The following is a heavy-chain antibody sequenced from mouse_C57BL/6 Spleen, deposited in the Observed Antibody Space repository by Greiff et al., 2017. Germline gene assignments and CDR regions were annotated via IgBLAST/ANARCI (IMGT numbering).Heavy chain of an antibody. D-gene: IGHD1-1*01. J-gene: IGHJ3*01. CDR3: ARYYYGSSYPFAY. CDR2: ISDGGSYT. CDR1: GFTFSSYA. Sequence: DVHLVESGGGLVKPGGSLKLSCAASGFTFSSYAMSWVRQTPEKRLEWVATISDGGSYTYYPDNVKGRFTISRDNAKNNLYLQMSHLKSEDTAMYYCARYYYGSSYPFAYWGQGTLVTVSA. V-gene: IGHV5-4*01.